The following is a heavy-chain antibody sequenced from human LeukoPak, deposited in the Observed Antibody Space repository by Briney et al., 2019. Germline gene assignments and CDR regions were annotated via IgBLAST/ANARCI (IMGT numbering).Heavy chain of an antibody. J-gene: IGHJ4*02. Sequence: GGSLRLSCAASGFSVSNNYMSWVRQAPGKGLEWVSVIYSGGSTYYAGSVKGRFTISRDNAKNSLYLQMNSLRAEDTAVYYCARVEYYYDSSGYWVFDYWGQGTLVTVSS. CDR3: ARVEYYYDSSGYWVFDY. V-gene: IGHV3-66*01. CDR2: IYSGGST. CDR1: GFSVSNNY. D-gene: IGHD3-22*01.